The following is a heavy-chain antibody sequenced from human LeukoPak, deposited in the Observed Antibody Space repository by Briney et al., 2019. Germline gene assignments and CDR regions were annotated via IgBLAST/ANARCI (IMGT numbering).Heavy chain of an antibody. Sequence: SETLSLTCTVSRGSISSYYWSWIRQSPGKGLEWIGYIDKSGSTDSNPSLKSRVTMSVDTSKNQFSLRLTSVTAADTALYYCARGRITIFGVVTPHFDYWGQGTLVTVSS. D-gene: IGHD3-3*01. J-gene: IGHJ4*02. V-gene: IGHV4-59*01. CDR1: RGSISSYY. CDR2: IDKSGST. CDR3: ARGRITIFGVVTPHFDY.